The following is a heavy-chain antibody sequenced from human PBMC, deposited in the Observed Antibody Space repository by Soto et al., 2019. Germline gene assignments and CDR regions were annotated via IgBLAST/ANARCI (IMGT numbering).Heavy chain of an antibody. CDR3: AKERGGSYYDAFDI. CDR2: ISDDGSNK. D-gene: IGHD1-26*01. J-gene: IGHJ3*02. CDR1: GFTFSSYG. Sequence: QVQLVESGGGVVQPGRSLRLSCAASGFTFSSYGMHWVRQAPGKGLERVAVISDDGSNKYYADSVKGRFTISRDNSKNTLYLQMNSLRAEDTAVYYCAKERGGSYYDAFDIWGQGTMVTVSS. V-gene: IGHV3-30*18.